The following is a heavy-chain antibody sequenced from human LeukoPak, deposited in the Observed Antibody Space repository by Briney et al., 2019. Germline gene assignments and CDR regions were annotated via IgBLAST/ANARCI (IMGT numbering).Heavy chain of an antibody. V-gene: IGHV3-23*01. Sequence: GGSLRLSCVPSGFSFSNYAMSWVRQAPGKGLEWVSSISGSGGSTHYVDSVKGRFTISRDKTKNTLYLQMNSLRAEDTAVYYCAKAEDYPHPLFDYWGQGTLVTVSS. CDR2: ISGSGGST. D-gene: IGHD4-11*01. J-gene: IGHJ4*02. CDR3: AKAEDYPHPLFDY. CDR1: GFSFSNYA.